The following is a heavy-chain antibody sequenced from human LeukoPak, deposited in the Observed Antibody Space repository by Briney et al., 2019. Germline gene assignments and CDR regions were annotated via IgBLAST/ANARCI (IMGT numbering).Heavy chain of an antibody. CDR1: GGSISTYY. CDR3: ARAGDYYSSGSYLGY. Sequence: SETLSLTCTVSGGSISTYYWSWIRQPPGKGLEWIGYIYYRGSANYNPSLKSRLTISVDTSKNQLSLKLTSVTAADTAMYYCARAGDYYSSGSYLGYWGQGTLVTVSS. V-gene: IGHV4-59*01. J-gene: IGHJ4*02. D-gene: IGHD3-10*01. CDR2: IYYRGSA.